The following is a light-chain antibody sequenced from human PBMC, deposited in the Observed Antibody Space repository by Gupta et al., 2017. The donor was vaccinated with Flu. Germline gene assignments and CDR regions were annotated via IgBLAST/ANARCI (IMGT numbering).Light chain of an antibody. CDR1: QGIRND. CDR3: RQENNSPWT. J-gene: IGKJ1*01. Sequence: AIQMTQSPSSLSASVGDRVTITCRASQGIRNDLGWYQQKPGKAPKLLIYAASTVQSGVPSRFSGSGFGTDFTLTISSRQPEDFATYYCRQENNSPWTFGQGTKVEIK. CDR2: AAS. V-gene: IGKV1-6*01.